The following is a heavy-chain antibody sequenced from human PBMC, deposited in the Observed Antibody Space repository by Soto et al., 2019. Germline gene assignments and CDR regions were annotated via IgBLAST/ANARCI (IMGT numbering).Heavy chain of an antibody. Sequence: SETLSLTCIVSGDSVSSGGYYWGWIRHHPGKGLEWIGYIYSNGFTYYNPSLESRVTISLDTSKNQFSLKLTSVTAADTAVYYCAGVAVAGTRVDYWGQGTLVTV. CDR2: IYSNGFT. CDR3: AGVAVAGTRVDY. J-gene: IGHJ4*02. D-gene: IGHD6-19*01. CDR1: GDSVSSGGYY. V-gene: IGHV4-31*03.